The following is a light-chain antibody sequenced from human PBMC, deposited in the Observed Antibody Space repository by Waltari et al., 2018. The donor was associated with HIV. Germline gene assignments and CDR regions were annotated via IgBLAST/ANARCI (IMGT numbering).Light chain of an antibody. Sequence: QSVVTQPPSVSGAPGPRVTISCTGLSPHIGAGYDVHWYQQLPGTAPKLIIYDVTKRPSGVPDRFTGSKSGDTASLTMSGLQAEDEADYYCCSYAGSKTYVFGTGTKVTVL. J-gene: IGLJ1*01. CDR3: CSYAGSKTYV. CDR2: DVT. CDR1: SPHIGAGYD. V-gene: IGLV1-40*03.